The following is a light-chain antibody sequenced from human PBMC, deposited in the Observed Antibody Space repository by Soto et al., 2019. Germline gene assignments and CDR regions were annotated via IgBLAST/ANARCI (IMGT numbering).Light chain of an antibody. CDR2: RNN. Sequence: QSVLTQPPSVSGTPGQRVTISCSGSSSNIGSNYVYWYQQLPGTAPKLLIYRNNQRPSGVPDRFSGSKSGTSASLAISGLRSEDEADYYCAAWDDSLSGSLFGGGTKLTVL. CDR1: SSNIGSNY. CDR3: AAWDDSLSGSL. J-gene: IGLJ2*01. V-gene: IGLV1-47*01.